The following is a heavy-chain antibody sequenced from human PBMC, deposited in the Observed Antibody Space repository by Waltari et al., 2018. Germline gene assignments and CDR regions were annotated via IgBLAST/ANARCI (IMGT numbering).Heavy chain of an antibody. D-gene: IGHD2-21*01. V-gene: IGHV3-23*02. Sequence: EVELVESGGGVVQPGGSLRLSCVASGFTFTSYALIWVRQAPGKGLEWVSGISSNGVFIYYGDSWNTVFLQMNNLRAEDTAVYHCAKVAYTYVNPPEHWGPGTLVTVSS. CDR2: ISSNGVFI. CDR3: AKVAYTYVNPPEH. CDR1: GFTFTSYA. J-gene: IGHJ4*02.